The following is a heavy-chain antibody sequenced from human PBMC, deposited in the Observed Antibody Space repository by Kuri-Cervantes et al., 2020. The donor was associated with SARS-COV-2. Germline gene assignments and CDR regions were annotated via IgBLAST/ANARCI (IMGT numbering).Heavy chain of an antibody. CDR1: GYTFTSYA. J-gene: IGHJ3*02. V-gene: IGHV1-3*01. CDR2: INAGNGNT. Sequence: ASVKVSCKASGYTFTSYAMNWVRQAPGQGLEWMGWINAGNGNTKYSQKFQGRVTITRDTSASTAYMELSSLRSEDTAVYYCARERLLWFGGEPRDDAFDIWGQGTMVTVSS. D-gene: IGHD3-10*01. CDR3: ARERLLWFGGEPRDDAFDI.